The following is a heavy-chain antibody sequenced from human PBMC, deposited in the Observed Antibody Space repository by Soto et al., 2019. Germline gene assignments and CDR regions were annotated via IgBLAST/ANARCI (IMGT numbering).Heavy chain of an antibody. V-gene: IGHV4-39*01. D-gene: IGHD3-22*01. Sequence: SETLSLTCPVSGGSMSSSSYYWGWIRQPPGKGLEWIGNVYHSGSTYYNPSLKSRLTISVHPTKNQFSLTLNSVTAADTAVYYCARRQDYYDSSGYHNDAFDIWGQGTVGT. CDR1: GGSMSSSSYY. J-gene: IGHJ3*02. CDR2: VYHSGST. CDR3: ARRQDYYDSSGYHNDAFDI.